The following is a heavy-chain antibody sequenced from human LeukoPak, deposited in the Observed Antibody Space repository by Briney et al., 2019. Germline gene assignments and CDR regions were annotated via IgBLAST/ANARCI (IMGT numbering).Heavy chain of an antibody. CDR1: GFTFSSYG. D-gene: IGHD6-19*01. V-gene: IGHV3-30*18. CDR2: ISYDGSNK. CDR3: AKDVSGWTPKYFDY. J-gene: IGHJ4*02. Sequence: GGSLRLSCAASGFTFSSYGMHWVRQAPGKGLKWVAVISYDGSNKYYADSVKGRFTISRDNSKNTLYLQMNSLRAEDTAVYYCAKDVSGWTPKYFDYWGQGTLVTVSS.